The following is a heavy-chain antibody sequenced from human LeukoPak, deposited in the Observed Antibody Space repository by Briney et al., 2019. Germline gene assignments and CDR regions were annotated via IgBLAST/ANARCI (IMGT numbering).Heavy chain of an antibody. CDR3: ARQKWEQQGRDYYFNGLDV. CDR1: IGSISSSKW. Sequence: SETLSLTCSVSIGSISSSKWWSWVRQSPVKGLEWIGEIYLYGITNYNPSFTSRVTMSVDRSRNQFSLKLTSVTAADTAVYYCARQKWEQQGRDYYFNGLDVWGPGTTVIVSS. J-gene: IGHJ6*02. CDR2: IYLYGIT. V-gene: IGHV4-4*02. D-gene: IGHD1/OR15-1a*01.